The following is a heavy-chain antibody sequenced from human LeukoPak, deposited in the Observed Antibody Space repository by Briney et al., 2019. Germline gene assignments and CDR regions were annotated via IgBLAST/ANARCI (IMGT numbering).Heavy chain of an antibody. CDR1: GESFSGYY. Sequence: SETLSLTCAVYGESFSGYYWSWIRQPPGKGLEWIGEINHSGSTNYNPSLKSRVTISVDTSKNQFSLKLSSVTAADTAVYYCARVYYDSSGYSRGAYYFDYWGQGTLVTVSS. CDR3: ARVYYDSSGYSRGAYYFDY. V-gene: IGHV4-34*01. J-gene: IGHJ4*02. CDR2: INHSGST. D-gene: IGHD3-22*01.